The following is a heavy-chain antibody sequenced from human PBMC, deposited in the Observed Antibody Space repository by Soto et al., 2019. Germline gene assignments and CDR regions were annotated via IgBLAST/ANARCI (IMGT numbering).Heavy chain of an antibody. V-gene: IGHV4-39*01. CDR3: ARWFGDRYYYYGMDV. D-gene: IGHD3-10*01. Sequence: SETLSLTCTVSGGSISSSSYYWGWIRQPPGKGLEWIGSIYYSGSTYYNPSLKSRVTISVDTSKNQFSLKLSSVTAADTAVYYCARWFGDRYYYYGMDVWGQGTTVTVS. J-gene: IGHJ6*02. CDR1: GGSISSSSYY. CDR2: IYYSGST.